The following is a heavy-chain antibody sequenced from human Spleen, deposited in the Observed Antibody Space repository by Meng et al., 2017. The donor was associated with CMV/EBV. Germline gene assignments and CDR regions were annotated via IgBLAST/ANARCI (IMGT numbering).Heavy chain of an antibody. CDR3: AKDRATIFGRGDACDF. V-gene: IGHV3-23*01. J-gene: IGHJ3*01. CDR2: VSVSGGSI. D-gene: IGHD3-3*01. Sequence: VTFRSPAMNWVRKAPGKGREWVSSVSVSGGSIYYAESVEGRFTVSRDNSKNTLYLQMSSLRADDTAVYFCAKDRATIFGRGDACDFWGQGTMVTVSS. CDR1: VTFRSPA.